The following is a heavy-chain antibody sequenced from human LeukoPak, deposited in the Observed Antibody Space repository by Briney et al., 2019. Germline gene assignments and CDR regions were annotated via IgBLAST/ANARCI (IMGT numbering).Heavy chain of an antibody. CDR2: IYHSGST. J-gene: IGHJ4*02. V-gene: IGHV4-30-2*01. CDR3: ARGRYSSSYPYFDY. D-gene: IGHD6-13*01. Sequence: SETLSLTCAVSGGSISSGGYSWSWIRRPPGTGLEWIGYIYHSGSTYYNPSLKSRVTISVDRSKNQFSLKLSSVTAADTAVYYCARGRYSSSYPYFDYWGQGTLVTVSS. CDR1: GGSISSGGYS.